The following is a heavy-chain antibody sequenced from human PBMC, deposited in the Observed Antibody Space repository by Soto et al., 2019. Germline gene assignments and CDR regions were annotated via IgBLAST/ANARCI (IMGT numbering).Heavy chain of an antibody. CDR1: DGSINSNTW. CDR3: ARNGGRFFDH. J-gene: IGHJ4*02. Sequence: SETLSLTCVVSDGSINSNTWWSWVRQPPDKGLEWIGETSHSGNTKYKPSLKSRVTISVDRSKSQFSLRLTSVTAADTAVYYCARNGGRFFDHWGPGTLVTVSS. D-gene: IGHD2-8*01. V-gene: IGHV4-4*02. CDR2: TSHSGNT.